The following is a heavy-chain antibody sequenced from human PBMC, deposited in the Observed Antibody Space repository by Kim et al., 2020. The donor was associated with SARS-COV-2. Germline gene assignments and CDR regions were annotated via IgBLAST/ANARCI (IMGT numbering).Heavy chain of an antibody. CDR1: GGSISSSSYY. Sequence: SETLSLTCTVSGGSISSSSYYWGWIRQPPGKGLEWIGSIYYSGSTYYNPSLKSRVTISVDTSKNQFSLKLSSVTAADTAVYYCARRTGIVLMVYAISPPDAFDIWGQGTMVTVSS. D-gene: IGHD2-8*01. J-gene: IGHJ3*02. V-gene: IGHV4-39*01. CDR3: ARRTGIVLMVYAISPPDAFDI. CDR2: IYYSGST.